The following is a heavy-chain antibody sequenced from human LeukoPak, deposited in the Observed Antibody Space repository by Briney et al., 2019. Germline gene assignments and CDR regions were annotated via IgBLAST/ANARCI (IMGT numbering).Heavy chain of an antibody. Sequence: ASVKVSCKASGYTFTSYDINWVRQATGQGLEWMGWMNPNSGNTGYAQKFQGRVTMTEGTSTDTAYMELSSLRSEDTAVYYCATVNSRGYCSGGSCYGGDYWGQGTLVTVSS. CDR1: GYTFTSYD. J-gene: IGHJ4*02. D-gene: IGHD2-15*01. V-gene: IGHV1-8*02. CDR3: ATVNSRGYCSGGSCYGGDY. CDR2: MNPNSGNT.